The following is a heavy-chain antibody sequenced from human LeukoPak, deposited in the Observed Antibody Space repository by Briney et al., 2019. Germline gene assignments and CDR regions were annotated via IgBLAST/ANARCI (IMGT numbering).Heavy chain of an antibody. Sequence: PSETLSLTCTVSGYSINSGYYWGWIRQPPGKGLEWIAIIYHSGSTNYNPSLKSRVTISVDTSKNQFSLKLSSVTAADTAVYYCARQTMPGAHSYDYWGQGTLVTVSS. J-gene: IGHJ4*02. D-gene: IGHD7-27*01. CDR2: IYHSGST. CDR3: ARQTMPGAHSYDY. CDR1: GYSINSGYY. V-gene: IGHV4-38-2*02.